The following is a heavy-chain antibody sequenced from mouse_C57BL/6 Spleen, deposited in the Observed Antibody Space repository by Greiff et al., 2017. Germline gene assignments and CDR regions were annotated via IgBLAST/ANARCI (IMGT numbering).Heavy chain of an antibody. CDR2: IYPRSGNT. CDR3: ARSEDYYAMDY. CDR1: GYTFTSYG. J-gene: IGHJ4*01. Sequence: VQLQQSGAELARPGASVKLSCKASGYTFTSYGISWVKQRTGQGLEWIGEIYPRSGNTYYNEKFKGKATLTAAKSSSTAYMELRSLTSEDSAVYFCARSEDYYAMDYWGQGTSVTVSS. V-gene: IGHV1-81*01.